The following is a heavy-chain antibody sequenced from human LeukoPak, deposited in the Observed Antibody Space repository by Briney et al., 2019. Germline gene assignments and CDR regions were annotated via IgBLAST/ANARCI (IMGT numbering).Heavy chain of an antibody. V-gene: IGHV3-30*18. Sequence: GGSLRLSCAASGFTFSNYGMHWVRQAPGKGLDWVAVISFDGSDKRYPDSVKGRFSISRDNSKNTPDLQMNSLRVEDTGVYYCAKDLREYSSVGGLIDYWGQGILVTVSS. CDR1: GFTFSNYG. J-gene: IGHJ4*02. CDR2: ISFDGSDK. CDR3: AKDLREYSSVGGLIDY. D-gene: IGHD5-18*01.